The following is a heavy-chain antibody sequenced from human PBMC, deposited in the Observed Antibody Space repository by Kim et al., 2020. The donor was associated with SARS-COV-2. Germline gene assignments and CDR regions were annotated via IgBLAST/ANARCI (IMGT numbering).Heavy chain of an antibody. CDR2: ISSSGSTI. Sequence: GGSLRLSCAASGFTFSDYYMSWIRQAPGKGLEWVSYISSSGSTIYYADSVKGRFTISRDNAKNSLYLQMNSLRAEDTAVYYCARVEDKYSSGWYWGSYYYYGMDVWGQGTTVTVSS. CDR1: GFTFSDYY. J-gene: IGHJ6*02. D-gene: IGHD6-19*01. V-gene: IGHV3-11*01. CDR3: ARVEDKYSSGWYWGSYYYYGMDV.